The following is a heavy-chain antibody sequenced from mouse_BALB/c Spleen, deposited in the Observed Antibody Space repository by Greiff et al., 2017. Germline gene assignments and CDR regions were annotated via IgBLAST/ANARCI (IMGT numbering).Heavy chain of an antibody. J-gene: IGHJ2*01. V-gene: IGHV7-3*02. CDR1: GFTFTDYY. D-gene: IGHD1-1*01. CDR3: ARDYYGSPYYFDY. CDR2: IRNKANGYTT. Sequence: EVQGVESGGGLVQPGGSLRLSCATSGFTFTDYYMSWVRQPPGKALEWLGFIRNKANGYTTEYSASVKGRFTISRDNSQSILYLQMNTLRAEDSATYYCARDYYGSPYYFDYWGQGTTLTVSS.